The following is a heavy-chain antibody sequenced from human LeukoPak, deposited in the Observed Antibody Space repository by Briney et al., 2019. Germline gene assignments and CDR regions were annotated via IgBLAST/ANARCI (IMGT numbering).Heavy chain of an antibody. J-gene: IGHJ4*02. CDR2: ISYDGSNK. CDR3: ARAGGYASSWAY. CDR1: GFTFSSYA. V-gene: IGHV3-30*04. Sequence: GGSLRLSCAASGFTFSSYAMHWVRQAPGKGLEWVAVISYDGSNKYYADSVKGRFTISRDNSKNTLYLQMNSLRAEDTAVYYCARAGGYASSWAYWGQGTLATVSS. D-gene: IGHD5-12*01.